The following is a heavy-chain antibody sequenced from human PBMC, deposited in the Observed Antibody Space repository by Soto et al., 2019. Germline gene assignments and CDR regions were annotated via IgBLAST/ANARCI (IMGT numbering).Heavy chain of an antibody. CDR2: ISDSGGRT. CDR1: GFPFSTYA. Sequence: GGCLRLSCAASGFPFSTYAMSWVRQAPGKGLEWVSAISDSGGRTYYADSVQGRFTISRDNSKNTLFLQMNSLTADDTAVYYCAKATTNGGWFNPFDSWGQGALVTVSS. CDR3: AKATTNGGWFNPFDS. D-gene: IGHD6-19*01. V-gene: IGHV3-23*01. J-gene: IGHJ4*02.